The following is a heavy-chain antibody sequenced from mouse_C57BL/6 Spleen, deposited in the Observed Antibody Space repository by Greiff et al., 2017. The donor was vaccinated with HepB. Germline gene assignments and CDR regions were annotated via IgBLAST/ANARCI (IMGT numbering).Heavy chain of an antibody. D-gene: IGHD4-1*01. CDR3: ARGLGYFDY. J-gene: IGHJ2*01. V-gene: IGHV7-1*01. CDR2: SRNKANDYTT. Sequence: EVKLMESGGGLVQSGRSLRLSCATSGFTFSDFYMEWVRQAPGKGLEWIAASRNKANDYTTEYSASVKGRFIVSRDTSQSILYLQMNALRAEDTAIYYCARGLGYFDYWGQGTTLTVSS. CDR1: GFTFSDFY.